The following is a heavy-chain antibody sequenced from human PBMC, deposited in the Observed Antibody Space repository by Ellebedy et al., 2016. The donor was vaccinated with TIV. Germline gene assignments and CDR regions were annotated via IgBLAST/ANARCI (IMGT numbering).Heavy chain of an antibody. D-gene: IGHD5-18*01. V-gene: IGHV4-59*01. CDR1: DGSITSYY. CDR3: ARDTAMVYGYFDL. J-gene: IGHJ2*01. Sequence: MPSETLSLTCTVSDGSITSYYWSRIRQPPGKGLEWIGYINYSGSTKYNSSLKSRVTISVDTSKNEFSLKLSSVTAADTAVYYCARDTAMVYGYFDLWGRGTLVTVSS. CDR2: INYSGST.